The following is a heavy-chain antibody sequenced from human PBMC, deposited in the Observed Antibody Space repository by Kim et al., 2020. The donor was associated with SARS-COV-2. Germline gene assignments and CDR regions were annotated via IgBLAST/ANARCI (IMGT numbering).Heavy chain of an antibody. CDR1: GFTFDDYA. Sequence: GGSLRLSCAASGFTFDDYAMHWVRQAPGKGLEWVSLISGDGGSTYYADSVKGRFTISRDNSKNSLYLQMNSLRTEDTALYYCAKEQWPPTYYYYYGMDVWGQGTTVTVSS. J-gene: IGHJ6*02. V-gene: IGHV3-43*02. D-gene: IGHD6-19*01. CDR2: ISGDGGST. CDR3: AKEQWPPTYYYYYGMDV.